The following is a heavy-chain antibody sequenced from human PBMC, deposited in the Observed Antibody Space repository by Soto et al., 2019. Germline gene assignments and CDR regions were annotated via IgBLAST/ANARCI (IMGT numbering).Heavy chain of an antibody. Sequence: QVLLVESGGGVVQPGRSLRLSCAASGFTFSSYGMHWVRQAPGKGLEWVAVIWYDGSNKYYADSVKGRFTICKDNSYDALDLQKNRVRDEDTAGDCCERDDYSNYGDDWGQGTPVTVSS. V-gene: IGHV3-33*01. CDR3: ERDDYSNYGDD. J-gene: IGHJ4*02. D-gene: IGHD4-4*01. CDR2: IWYDGSNK. CDR1: GFTFSSYG.